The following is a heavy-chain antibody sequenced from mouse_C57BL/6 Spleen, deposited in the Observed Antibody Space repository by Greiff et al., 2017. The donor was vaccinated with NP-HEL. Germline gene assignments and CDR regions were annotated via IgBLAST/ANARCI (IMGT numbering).Heavy chain of an antibody. Sequence: QVQLKQPGAELVKPGASVKLSCKASGYTFTSYWMHWVKQRPGRGLEWIGRIDPNSGGTKYNEKFKSKATLTVDKPSSTAHMQLSSLTSEDSAVYYCARSSLYGSSYRWYFDVWGTGTTVTVSS. D-gene: IGHD1-1*01. V-gene: IGHV1-72*01. CDR2: IDPNSGGT. CDR3: ARSSLYGSSYRWYFDV. J-gene: IGHJ1*03. CDR1: GYTFTSYW.